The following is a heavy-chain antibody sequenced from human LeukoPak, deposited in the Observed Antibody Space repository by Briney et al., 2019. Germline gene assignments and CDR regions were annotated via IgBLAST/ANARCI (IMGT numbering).Heavy chain of an antibody. Sequence: PGGSLRLSCAASGFTFRHYAMHWVRQAPGKGLEWVAVISFDGAHIYYVDSVKGRFLISRDNANYTLYLQMNNLTAEDTAIYYCARARDAYLGYWGPGTLVTVSS. CDR2: ISFDGAHI. CDR3: ARARDAYLGY. CDR1: GFTFRHYA. V-gene: IGHV3-30*04. J-gene: IGHJ4*02. D-gene: IGHD3-16*01.